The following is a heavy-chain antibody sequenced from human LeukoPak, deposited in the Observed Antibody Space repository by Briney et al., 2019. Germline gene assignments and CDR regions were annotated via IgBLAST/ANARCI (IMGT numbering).Heavy chain of an antibody. CDR1: GGSISSYY. CDR3: ARARESCGWYYGSGNAFDI. V-gene: IGHV4-59*01. D-gene: IGHD6-19*01. J-gene: IGHJ3*02. Sequence: PSETLSLTCTVSGGSISSYYWSWIRQPPGKGLEWIGYIYYSGSTNYNPSLKSRVTISVDTSKNQFSLKLSSVTAADTAVYYCARARESCGWYYGSGNAFDIWGQGTMVTVSS. CDR2: IYYSGST.